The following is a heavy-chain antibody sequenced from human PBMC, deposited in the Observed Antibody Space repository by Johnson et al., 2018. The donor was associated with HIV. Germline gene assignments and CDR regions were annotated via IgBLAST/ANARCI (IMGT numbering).Heavy chain of an antibody. CDR3: ARDGTTVATSGGAFDI. V-gene: IGHV3-11*04. CDR2: ISSSGSTI. CDR1: GFAVSSNY. J-gene: IGHJ3*02. Sequence: QVQLMESGGGLVQPGGSLRLSCAASGFAVSSNYMSWIRQAPGKGLEWGSYISSSGSTIYYADSVKGRFTISRDNAKNSLYLQMNSLRAEDTAVYYCARDGTTVATSGGAFDIWSQGTVVTVSS. D-gene: IGHD4-23*01.